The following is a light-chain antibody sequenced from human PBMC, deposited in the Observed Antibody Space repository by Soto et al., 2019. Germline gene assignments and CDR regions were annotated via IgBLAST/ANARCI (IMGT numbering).Light chain of an antibody. V-gene: IGLV2-14*01. CDR3: SSYASRTTLSV. Sequence: QSVLTQPASVSGSPGQSITISCTGNSSEVGGYNYVSWYQQHPGKAPKLMIYEVSNRPSGVSNRCSGSKSGNTASLTISGLQAEDEADYYCSSYASRTTLSVFGTGTKLTVL. CDR1: SSEVGGYNY. J-gene: IGLJ1*01. CDR2: EVS.